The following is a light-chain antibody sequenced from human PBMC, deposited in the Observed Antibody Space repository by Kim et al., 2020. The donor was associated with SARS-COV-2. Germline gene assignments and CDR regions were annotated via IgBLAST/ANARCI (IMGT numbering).Light chain of an antibody. Sequence: ASVGDRVTITCRAAQSISNYVNWYQQRPGKAPKLLIYTGSRLQSGVPSRFNGRGSGTDFTLTINSLQPEDFGTYYCQQSYRSPFTFGPGTKVDIK. CDR1: QSISNY. J-gene: IGKJ3*01. CDR3: QQSYRSPFT. CDR2: TGS. V-gene: IGKV1-39*01.